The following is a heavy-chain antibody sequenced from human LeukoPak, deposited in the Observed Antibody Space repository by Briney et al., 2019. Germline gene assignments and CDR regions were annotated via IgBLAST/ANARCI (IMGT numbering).Heavy chain of an antibody. CDR3: ARHELSSDWYPAFLDY. V-gene: IGHV4-59*01. CDR1: DDSISDYY. Sequence: PSETLSLTCTVSDDSISDYYRGWLRQPPGKGLEWIGYIHNSGTSTYSLSLKSRVTISADTSKNQFSLKLNSMTTADTAVYYCARHELSSDWYPAFLDYWGQGTLVTVSS. D-gene: IGHD6-13*01. CDR2: IHNSGTS. J-gene: IGHJ4*02.